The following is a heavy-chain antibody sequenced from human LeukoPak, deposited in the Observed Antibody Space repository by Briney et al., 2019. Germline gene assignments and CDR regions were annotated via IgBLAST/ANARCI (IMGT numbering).Heavy chain of an antibody. CDR2: ISHSGST. CDR1: GGSISGYY. Sequence: KTSETLSLTCSVSGGSISGYYWSWIRQPPGKGLEWIGYISHSGSTNYNASLKSRVTMSVDTSKNQFSLKLSSVTAADTAVYYCARDYGFREGSGYDYYFDYWGQGTLVTVSS. V-gene: IGHV4-59*01. CDR3: ARDYGFREGSGYDYYFDY. J-gene: IGHJ4*02. D-gene: IGHD5-12*01.